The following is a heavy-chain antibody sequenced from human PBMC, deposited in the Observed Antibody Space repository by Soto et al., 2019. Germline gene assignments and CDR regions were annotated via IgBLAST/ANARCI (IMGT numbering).Heavy chain of an antibody. CDR3: ARVGFDWNDVVGQKGAFDI. V-gene: IGHV4-61*01. CDR1: GGSVSSGSHQ. J-gene: IGHJ3*02. Sequence: PWETLSLTFNVSGGSVSSGSHQWSWIRQSPGKGLEWIGYIYYTGSTNYNPSLKSRVTISVDTSKNQFSLKLSSVTAADTAVYYCARVGFDWNDVVGQKGAFDIWGQGTMVTVSS. CDR2: IYYTGST. D-gene: IGHD1-1*01.